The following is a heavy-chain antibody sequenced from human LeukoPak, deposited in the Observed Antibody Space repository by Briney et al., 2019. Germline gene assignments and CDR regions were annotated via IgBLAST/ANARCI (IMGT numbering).Heavy chain of an antibody. CDR1: GFTFSSYA. D-gene: IGHD2-21*01. V-gene: IGHV3-23*01. CDR2: ISGSGVGT. J-gene: IGHJ3*02. CDR3: AKDQVISGSEASDI. Sequence: GGSLRLSCAASGFTFSSYAMSWVRQAPGKGLEWVSAISGSGVGTYYADSVKGRFTISRDNSWNTLYLQMSSLRAEDTAVYYCAKDQVISGSEASDIWGQGTMVTVSS.